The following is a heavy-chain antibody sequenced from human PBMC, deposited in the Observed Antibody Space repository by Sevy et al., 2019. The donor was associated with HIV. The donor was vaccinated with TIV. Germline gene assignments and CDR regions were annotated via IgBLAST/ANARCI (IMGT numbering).Heavy chain of an antibody. CDR3: ARSGDDSSGFYYWGFDP. Sequence: GGSLRLSCAASGFTFDDYGMSWVRQAPGKGLEWVSGINWNGGSISYADSVRGRFTISRDNAKNSLYLQMNSLRAEDTAFYYCARSGDDSSGFYYWGFDPWGQGTLVTVSS. V-gene: IGHV3-20*04. D-gene: IGHD3-22*01. J-gene: IGHJ5*02. CDR2: INWNGGSI. CDR1: GFTFDDYG.